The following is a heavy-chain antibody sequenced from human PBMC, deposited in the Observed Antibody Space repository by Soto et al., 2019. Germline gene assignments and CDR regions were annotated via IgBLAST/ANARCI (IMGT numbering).Heavy chain of an antibody. CDR1: GFTFSSYS. CDR3: ARDRGGDLKDFDI. J-gene: IGHJ3*02. D-gene: IGHD2-21*02. Sequence: EVQLVESGGGLVKPGGSLRLSCAASGFTFSSYSMNWVRQAPGKGLEWVSSISSSSSYIYYADSVKGRFTISRDKAKNSLHLQMNSLRAEDTSVYYCARDRGGDLKDFDIWGQGTMVTVSS. CDR2: ISSSSSYI. V-gene: IGHV3-21*01.